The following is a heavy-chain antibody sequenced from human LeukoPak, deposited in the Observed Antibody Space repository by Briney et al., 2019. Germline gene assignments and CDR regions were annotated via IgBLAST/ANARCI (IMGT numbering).Heavy chain of an antibody. CDR1: GGSFSGYY. V-gene: IGHV4-34*01. J-gene: IGHJ4*02. Sequence: SEALSLTCAVYGGSFSGYYWSWIRQPPGKGLEWIGEINHSGSTNYNPSLKSRVTISVDTSKNQFSLKLSSVTAADTAVYYCARHPPARRGYYGSGSYRQYYFDYWGQGTLVTVSS. CDR3: ARHPPARRGYYGSGSYRQYYFDY. CDR2: INHSGST. D-gene: IGHD3-10*01.